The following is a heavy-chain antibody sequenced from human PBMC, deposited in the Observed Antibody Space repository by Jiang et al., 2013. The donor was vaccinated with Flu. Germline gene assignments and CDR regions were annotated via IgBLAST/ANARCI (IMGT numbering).Heavy chain of an antibody. J-gene: IGHJ4*02. CDR2: TYYRSKWYT. CDR1: GESVSSDTAA. D-gene: IGHD6-13*01. Sequence: QTLSLTCVISGESVSSDTAAWNWIRQSPSRGLEWLGKTYYRSKWYTDYAVSVKSRITINADTSKNQFSLQLQSVTPEDTAVSYCTRGTPASGQFGSWGQGTMVTVSS. CDR3: TRGTPASGQFGS. V-gene: IGHV6-1*01.